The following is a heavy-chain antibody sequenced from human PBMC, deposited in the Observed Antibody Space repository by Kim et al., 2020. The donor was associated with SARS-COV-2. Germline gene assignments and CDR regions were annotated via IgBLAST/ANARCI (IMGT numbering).Heavy chain of an antibody. D-gene: IGHD3-16*02. J-gene: IGHJ4*02. V-gene: IGHV5-51*01. CDR3: ARRALWGSYRFDY. Sequence: YSPSCQGQVTISADKSISTAYLQWSSLKASDTAMYYCARRALWGSYRFDYWGQGTLVTVSS.